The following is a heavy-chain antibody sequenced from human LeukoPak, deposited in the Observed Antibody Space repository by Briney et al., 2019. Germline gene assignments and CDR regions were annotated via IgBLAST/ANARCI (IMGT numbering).Heavy chain of an antibody. J-gene: IGHJ4*02. CDR3: ARASYFDWLLTPMYYFDY. Sequence: ASVKVSCKASGYTFTSYAMHWVRRAPGQRLEWMGWINAGNGNTKYSQKFQGRVTITRDTSASTAYMELSSLRSEDTAVYYCARASYFDWLLTPMYYFDYWGQGTLVTVSS. V-gene: IGHV1-3*01. CDR2: INAGNGNT. D-gene: IGHD3-9*01. CDR1: GYTFTSYA.